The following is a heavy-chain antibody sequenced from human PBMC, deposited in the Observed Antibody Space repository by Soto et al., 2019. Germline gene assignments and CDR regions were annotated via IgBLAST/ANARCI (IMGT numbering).Heavy chain of an antibody. D-gene: IGHD3-22*01. Sequence: QVQLVQSGAEVKKPGSSVKVSCKASGGTFSSYAISWVRQAPGQGLEWMGGIIPIFGTANYAQKFQGRVTITADDSTSTAYMELSSLRSEDTAVYYCARDLHEDYYDSSGPMDVWGQGTTVTVSS. CDR1: GGTFSSYA. V-gene: IGHV1-69*12. CDR3: ARDLHEDYYDSSGPMDV. CDR2: IIPIFGTA. J-gene: IGHJ6*02.